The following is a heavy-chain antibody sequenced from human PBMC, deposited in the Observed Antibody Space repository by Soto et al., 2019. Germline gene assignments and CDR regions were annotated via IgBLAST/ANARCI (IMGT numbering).Heavy chain of an antibody. D-gene: IGHD3-10*01. Sequence: GASVKVSCKASGYTFTSYDINWVRQATGQGLEWMGWINPNSGGTNYAQKFQGWVTMTRDTSISTAYMELSRLRSDDTAVYYCARENRIWFGAASRAFDIWGQGTMVTVSS. J-gene: IGHJ3*02. V-gene: IGHV1-2*04. CDR2: INPNSGGT. CDR3: ARENRIWFGAASRAFDI. CDR1: GYTFTSYD.